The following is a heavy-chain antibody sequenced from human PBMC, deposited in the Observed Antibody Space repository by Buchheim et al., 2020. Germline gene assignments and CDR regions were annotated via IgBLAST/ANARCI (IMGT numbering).Heavy chain of an antibody. J-gene: IGHJ6*02. CDR1: GGSFSGYY. Sequence: QVQLQQWGAGLLKPSETLSLTCAVYGGSFSGYYWSWIRQPPGKGLEWIGEINHSGSTNYNPSLKSRVTISVDTSKNQFSLKLSSVTAADTAVYYCARDGVAGPSSDYYGMDVWGQGTT. V-gene: IGHV4-34*01. CDR2: INHSGST. D-gene: IGHD6-19*01. CDR3: ARDGVAGPSSDYYGMDV.